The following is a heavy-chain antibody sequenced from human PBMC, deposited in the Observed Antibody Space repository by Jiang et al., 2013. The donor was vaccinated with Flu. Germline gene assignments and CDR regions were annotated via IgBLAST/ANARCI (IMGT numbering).Heavy chain of an antibody. CDR1: GYTFTSYG. J-gene: IGHJ4*02. Sequence: AEVKKPGASVKVSCKASGYTFTSYGISWVRQAPGQGLEWMGWISAYNGNTNYAQKLQGRVTMTTDTSTSTVYMELSSLRSEDTAVYYCARDGPSTVTTRYYFDYWGQGTLVTVSS. CDR2: ISAYNGNT. CDR3: ARDGPSTVTTRYYFDY. D-gene: IGHD4-11*01. V-gene: IGHV1-18*01.